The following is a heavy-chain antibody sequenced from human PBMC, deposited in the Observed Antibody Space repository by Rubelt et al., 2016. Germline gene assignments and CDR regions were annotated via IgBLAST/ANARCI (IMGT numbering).Heavy chain of an antibody. CDR3: ARRVDGAIDY. D-gene: IGHD1-26*01. CDR1: GGSISSSSYY. J-gene: IGHJ4*02. CDR2: IYYSGST. V-gene: IGHV4-39*01. Sequence: QVQLQESGPGLVKPSETLSLTCTVSGGSISSSSYYWGWIRQPPGKGLEWIGSIYYSGSTYYNPSLKSRVTISVDTSKNQFSLKLSSVTAADTAVYYCARRVDGAIDYWGQGTLVTVSS.